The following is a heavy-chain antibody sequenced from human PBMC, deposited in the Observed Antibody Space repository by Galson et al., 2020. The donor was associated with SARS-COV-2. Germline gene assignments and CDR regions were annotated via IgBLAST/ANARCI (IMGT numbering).Heavy chain of an antibody. CDR3: ARIQGDHYYYYYYYMDV. CDR1: GFSLSNARMG. Sequence: SGPTLVKPTETLTLTCTVSGFSLSNARMGVSWIRQPPGKALEWLAHIFSNDEKSYSTSLKSRLTISKDTSKSQVVLTMTNMDPVDTATYYCARIQGDHYYYYYYYMDVWGKGTTVTVSS. CDR2: IFSNDEK. V-gene: IGHV2-26*01. J-gene: IGHJ6*03. D-gene: IGHD2-21*02.